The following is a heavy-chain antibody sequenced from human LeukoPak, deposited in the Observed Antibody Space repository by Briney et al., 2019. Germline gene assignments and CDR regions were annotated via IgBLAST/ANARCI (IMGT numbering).Heavy chain of an antibody. CDR3: ARGPLITMIVVGARNWFDP. CDR2: INPNSGGT. V-gene: IGHV1-2*02. D-gene: IGHD3-22*01. Sequence: ASVKVSCKTSEYTFTGYYIHWVRQAPGQGLEWMGWINPNSGGTNYAQKFQGRVTMTRDTSISTAYMELSRLRSDDTAVYYCARGPLITMIVVGARNWFDPWGQGTLVTVSS. CDR1: EYTFTGYY. J-gene: IGHJ5*02.